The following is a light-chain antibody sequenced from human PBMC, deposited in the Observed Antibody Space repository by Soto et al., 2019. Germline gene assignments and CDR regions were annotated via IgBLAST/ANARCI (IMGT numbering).Light chain of an antibody. V-gene: IGKV3-15*01. CDR2: DAS. J-gene: IGKJ5*01. CDR1: QSVSSN. Sequence: EIVLTQSPGTLSLSPGERATLSCRASQSVSSNYLAWYQQKPGQSPRLVIYDASTRATGIPARFSGSGSGTEFTLTISSLQSEDFAVYYCQQYNNWPSITLGQGTRLEIK. CDR3: QQYNNWPSIT.